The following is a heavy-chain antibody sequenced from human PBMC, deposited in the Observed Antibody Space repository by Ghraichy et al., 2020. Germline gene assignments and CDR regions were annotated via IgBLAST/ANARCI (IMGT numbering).Heavy chain of an antibody. CDR1: GYTFTSYD. Sequence: ASVKVSCKASGYTFTSYDINWVRQATGQGLEWMGWMNPNSGNTGYAQKFQGRVTMTRNTSISTAYMELSSLRSEDTAVYYCARGGVVNPYYYYGMDVWGQGTTVTVSS. V-gene: IGHV1-8*01. CDR2: MNPNSGNT. CDR3: ARGGVVNPYYYYGMDV. J-gene: IGHJ6*02. D-gene: IGHD3-10*01.